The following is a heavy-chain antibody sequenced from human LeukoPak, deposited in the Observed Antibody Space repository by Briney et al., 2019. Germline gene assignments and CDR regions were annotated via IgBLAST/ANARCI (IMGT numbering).Heavy chain of an antibody. CDR2: IFASGST. Sequence: NPSETLSLTCNVSGGSISGYSWSWIRQPAGKGLEWIEHIFASGSTNYNPSLRSRLTMSVDTSKNQFSLKLTSVTAADTAVYYCARGSREMATIFDYWGQGTLVTVSS. J-gene: IGHJ4*02. CDR3: ARGSREMATIFDY. V-gene: IGHV4-4*07. D-gene: IGHD5-24*01. CDR1: GGSISGYS.